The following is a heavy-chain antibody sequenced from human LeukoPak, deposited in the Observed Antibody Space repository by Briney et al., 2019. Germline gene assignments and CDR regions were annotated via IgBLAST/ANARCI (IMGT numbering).Heavy chain of an antibody. D-gene: IGHD6-13*01. CDR1: GFTFSSYA. CDR2: ISAGGGST. Sequence: GGSLRLSCAASGFTFSSYAMSWVRQAPGKRLEWVSAISAGGGSTYFADSVKGRFTISRDNSKNTLFLQMNSLRAEDTAVYYCAKSSSWTYNWFDPWGQGTLVTVSS. J-gene: IGHJ5*02. CDR3: AKSSSWTYNWFDP. V-gene: IGHV3-23*01.